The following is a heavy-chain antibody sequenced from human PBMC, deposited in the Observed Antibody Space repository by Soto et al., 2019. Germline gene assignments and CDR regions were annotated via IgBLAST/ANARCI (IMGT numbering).Heavy chain of an antibody. Sequence: QVQLQESGPGLVKPSQTPSLTCTVSGGSISSGGYYWSWIRQHPGKGLEWIGYIYYSGSTYYNPSLKSRVTISVDTSKNQFSLKLSSVTAADTAVYYCARGREDYYDSSGYPWFDPWGQGTLVTVSS. CDR3: ARGREDYYDSSGYPWFDP. V-gene: IGHV4-31*03. J-gene: IGHJ5*02. D-gene: IGHD3-22*01. CDR2: IYYSGST. CDR1: GGSISSGGYY.